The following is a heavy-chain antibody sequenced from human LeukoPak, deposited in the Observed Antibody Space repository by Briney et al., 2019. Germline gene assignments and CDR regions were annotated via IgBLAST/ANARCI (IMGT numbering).Heavy chain of an antibody. D-gene: IGHD3-10*01. CDR3: ARDAYYYGSGSSGFDY. J-gene: IGHJ4*02. CDR1: GFTVSSNY. CDR2: IYSGGST. Sequence: PGGSLRLSCAAPGFTVSSNYMSWVRQAPGKGLEWVSVIYSGGSTYYADSVKGRFTISRDNSKNTLYLQMNSLRAEDTAVYYCARDAYYYGSGSSGFDYWGQGTLVTVSS. V-gene: IGHV3-53*01.